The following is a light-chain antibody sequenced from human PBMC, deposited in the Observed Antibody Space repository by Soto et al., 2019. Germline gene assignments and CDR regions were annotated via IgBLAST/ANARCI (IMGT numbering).Light chain of an antibody. CDR1: ESVSAGY. Sequence: EIVLTQSPGTLSLSSGERATLSCRASESVSAGYLAWYQQKPGQAPRLLIYGASSRATGIPDRFSGSGSGADFTLTISRLEPEDFAVYYCHQYGSSPFTFGPATKVDIK. V-gene: IGKV3-20*01. J-gene: IGKJ3*01. CDR2: GAS. CDR3: HQYGSSPFT.